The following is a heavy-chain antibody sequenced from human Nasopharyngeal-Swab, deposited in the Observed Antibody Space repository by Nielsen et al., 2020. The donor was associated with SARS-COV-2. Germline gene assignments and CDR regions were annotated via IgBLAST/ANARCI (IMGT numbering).Heavy chain of an antibody. Sequence: SGTLSLTCAVSGGSFSGYYWSWIRQPPGKGLEWIGEINDSGSTNYNPSLKSRVTISVDTSKNQFSLKLSSVTAADTAVYYCARGLSSYSSSTRWFDPWGQGTLVTVSS. V-gene: IGHV4-34*01. J-gene: IGHJ5*02. CDR2: INDSGST. CDR1: GGSFSGYY. CDR3: ARGLSSYSSSTRWFDP. D-gene: IGHD6-13*01.